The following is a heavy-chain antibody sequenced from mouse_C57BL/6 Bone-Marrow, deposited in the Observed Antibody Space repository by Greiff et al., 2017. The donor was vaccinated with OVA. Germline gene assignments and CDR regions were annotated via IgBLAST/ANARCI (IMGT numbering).Heavy chain of an antibody. CDR1: GYAFSSYW. V-gene: IGHV1-80*01. CDR3: ASSLFYYGSRDY. Sequence: QVQLQQSGAELVKPGASVKISCKASGYAFSSYWMNWVKQRPGKGLEWIGQIYPGDGDTNYNGKFKGKATLTADKSSSTAYMQLSSLTSEDSAVYFCASSLFYYGSRDYWGQGTLVTVSA. D-gene: IGHD1-1*01. J-gene: IGHJ3*01. CDR2: IYPGDGDT.